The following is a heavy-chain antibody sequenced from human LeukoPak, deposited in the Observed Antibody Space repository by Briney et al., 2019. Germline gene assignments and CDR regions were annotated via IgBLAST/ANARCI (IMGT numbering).Heavy chain of an antibody. CDR1: GYSFTNYW. J-gene: IGHJ4*02. V-gene: IGHV5-51*01. Sequence: GESLKISCKGSGYSFTNYWNGWVRHMPGKGLEWMGNVYPGDSDTRYSPSFQGQSTTSADKPSSTSYWQWSSLKASDTAMYYCARHVEGYSSIDYWGQGTLVTVSS. CDR2: VYPGDSDT. D-gene: IGHD3-22*01. CDR3: ARHVEGYSSIDY.